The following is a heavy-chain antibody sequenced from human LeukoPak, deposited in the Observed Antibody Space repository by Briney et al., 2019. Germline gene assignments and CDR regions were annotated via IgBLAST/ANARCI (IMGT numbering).Heavy chain of an antibody. J-gene: IGHJ4*02. CDR2: IYYSGST. D-gene: IGHD2-2*01. Sequence: CLWIRQPPGKGLEWIGYIYYSGSTNYNPSLKSRVTISVDTSKNQFSLKLSSVTAADTAVYYCARLGEYCSSTSCSYYLDYWGQGTLVTVSS. CDR3: ARLGEYCSSTSCSYYLDY. V-gene: IGHV4-59*08.